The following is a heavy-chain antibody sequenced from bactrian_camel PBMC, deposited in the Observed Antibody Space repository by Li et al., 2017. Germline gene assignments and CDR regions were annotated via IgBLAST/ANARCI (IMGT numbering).Heavy chain of an antibody. J-gene: IGHJ6*01. CDR3: AAEFGGGTWYVCLKRSAFSY. D-gene: IGHD1*01. CDR1: GRTYC. Sequence: VQLVESGGGSVQAGGSLQLACVASGRTYCMGWFRSAPGKEREGVVGVYLRDGSAYYTESVKGRFTASQDNAKNTLYLQMDSLKPEDTAMYFCAAEFGGGTWYVCLKRSAFSYRGQGTQVTVS. V-gene: IGHV3-3*01. CDR2: VYLRDGSA.